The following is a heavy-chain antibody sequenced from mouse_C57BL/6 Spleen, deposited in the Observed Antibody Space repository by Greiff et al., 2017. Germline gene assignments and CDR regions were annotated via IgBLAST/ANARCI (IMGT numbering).Heavy chain of an antibody. CDR2: IDPANGNT. CDR1: GFNIKNTY. D-gene: IGHD2-2*01. CDR3: ASGSPYYAMDY. V-gene: IGHV14-3*01. J-gene: IGHJ4*01. Sequence: EVLLVESVAELVRPGASVKLSCTASGFNIKNTYMHWVKQRPEQGLEWIGRIDPANGNTNYAPKFQGKATITVDKSSNTAYLQLSSLTSEDTAIXYCASGSPYYAMDYWGQGTSVTVSS.